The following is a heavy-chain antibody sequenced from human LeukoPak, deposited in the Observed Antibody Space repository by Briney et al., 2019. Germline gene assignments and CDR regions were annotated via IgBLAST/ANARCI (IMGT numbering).Heavy chain of an antibody. J-gene: IGHJ3*02. Sequence: SQTLSLTFAISGDSVSNNSGAWNCIRQSPSRGLEWLGRTYYRSKWNNDYAVSVKSRITINPDTSKNQFSLQLKSEPPEDIAEYYFARVLAVAGTLHPFHIWGQGTMVTVSS. CDR3: ARVLAVAGTLHPFHI. V-gene: IGHV6-1*01. CDR1: GDSVSNNSGA. CDR2: TYYRSKWNN. D-gene: IGHD6-19*01.